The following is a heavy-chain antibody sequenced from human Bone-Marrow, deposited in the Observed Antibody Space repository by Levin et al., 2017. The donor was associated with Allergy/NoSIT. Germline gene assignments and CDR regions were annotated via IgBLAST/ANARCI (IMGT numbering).Heavy chain of an antibody. CDR2: VSSDVSST. V-gene: IGHV3-74*01. CDR3: ARSPGGYSNHPVYLDN. D-gene: IGHD4-11*01. J-gene: IGHJ4*02. Sequence: RTGGSLRLSCVASGFRFSTYWMHWVRQAPGKGLVWVARVSSDVSSTSYADSVKGRFTISRDNAKNTVYLQLNSLRAGDTAIYYCARSPGGYSNHPVYLDNWGQGTLVTVSS. CDR1: GFRFSTYW.